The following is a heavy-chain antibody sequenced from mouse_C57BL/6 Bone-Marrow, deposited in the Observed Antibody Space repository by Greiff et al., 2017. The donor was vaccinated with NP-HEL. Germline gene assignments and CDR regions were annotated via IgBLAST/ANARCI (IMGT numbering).Heavy chain of an antibody. J-gene: IGHJ4*01. V-gene: IGHV5-4*01. CDR1: GFTFSSYA. CDR3: AREDYSNLYAMDG. Sequence: EVHLVESGGGLVKPGGSLKLSCAASGFTFSSYAMSWVRQTPEKRLEWVATISDGGSYTYYPDNVKGRSTISRDNAKNNQYLQMSHLKSEDTAMYCCAREDYSNLYAMDGWGEGASVTGSS. CDR2: ISDGGSYT. D-gene: IGHD2-5*01.